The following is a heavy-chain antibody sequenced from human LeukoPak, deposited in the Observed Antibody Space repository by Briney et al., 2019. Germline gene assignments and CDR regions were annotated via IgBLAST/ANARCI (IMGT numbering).Heavy chain of an antibody. D-gene: IGHD4-11*01. CDR3: ARGFGYSMLYYYYYMDV. CDR1: GGSFSGYY. Sequence: SETLSLTCAVYGGSFSGYYWSWIRQPPGKGREWIGEINHSGSTNYNPSLKSRVTISVDTSKNHFSLTLSSVTAADTAVYYCARGFGYSMLYYYYYMDVWGKGTTVTVSS. J-gene: IGHJ6*03. CDR2: INHSGST. V-gene: IGHV4-34*01.